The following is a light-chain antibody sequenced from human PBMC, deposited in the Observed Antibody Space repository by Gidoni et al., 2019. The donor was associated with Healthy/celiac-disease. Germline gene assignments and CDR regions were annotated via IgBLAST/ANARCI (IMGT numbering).Light chain of an antibody. CDR2: AS. CDR1: QSVLYSSNNKNY. Sequence: DIVMTQSPDSLAVSLGERATINCKSSQSVLYSSNNKNYGASTRESGVPDRFSGSGSGTDFTLTISSLQAEDVAVYYCQQYYSTPRTFXXXTKVEIK. V-gene: IGKV4-1*01. J-gene: IGKJ1*01. CDR3: QQYYSTPRT.